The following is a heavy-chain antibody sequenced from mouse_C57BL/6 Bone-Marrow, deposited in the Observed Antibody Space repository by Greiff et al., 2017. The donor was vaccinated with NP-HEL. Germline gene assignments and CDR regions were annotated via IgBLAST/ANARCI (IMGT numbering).Heavy chain of an antibody. V-gene: IGHV2-5*01. Sequence: VQLQQSGPGLVQPSQSLSITCTVSGFSLTSYGVHWVRQSPGTGLEWLGVIWRGGSTDYNAAFMSRLSITKDNSKSQVFFKMNSLQADDTAIYYCAKTNYYGSSPAWFAYWGQGTLVTVSA. CDR2: IWRGGST. CDR1: GFSLTSYG. J-gene: IGHJ3*01. CDR3: AKTNYYGSSPAWFAY. D-gene: IGHD1-1*01.